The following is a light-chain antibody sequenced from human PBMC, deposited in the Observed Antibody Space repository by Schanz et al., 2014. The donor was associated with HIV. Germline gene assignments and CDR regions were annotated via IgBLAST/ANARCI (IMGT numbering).Light chain of an antibody. Sequence: QSVLTQPPSVSAAPGQKVTISCTGSSSNIGAGFDVHWYQLLPGTAPKLLIFDNTNRPSGVPDRFSGSKSGNTASLTVSGLQAEDEADYYCCSFAGTIWVFGGGTKLTVL. CDR2: DNT. CDR1: SSNIGAGFD. CDR3: CSFAGTIWV. V-gene: IGLV1-40*01. J-gene: IGLJ3*02.